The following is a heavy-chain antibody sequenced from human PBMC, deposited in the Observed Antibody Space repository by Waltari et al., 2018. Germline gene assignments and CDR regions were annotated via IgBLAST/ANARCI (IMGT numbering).Heavy chain of an antibody. Sequence: QVQLVQSGAEVKKPGSSVKVSCKASVGTFSSYTISWVRQAPGQGLEWMGRIIPILGIANYAQKFQGRVTITADKSTSTAYMELSSLRSEDTAVYYCASTPGYCSGGSCFRDWFDPWGQGTLVTVSS. CDR3: ASTPGYCSGGSCFRDWFDP. V-gene: IGHV1-69*02. J-gene: IGHJ5*02. CDR2: IIPILGIA. CDR1: VGTFSSYT. D-gene: IGHD2-15*01.